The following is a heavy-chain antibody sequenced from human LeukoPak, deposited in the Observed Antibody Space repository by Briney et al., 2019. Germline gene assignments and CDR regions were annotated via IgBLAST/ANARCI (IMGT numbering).Heavy chain of an antibody. V-gene: IGHV4-59*08. Sequence: SETLSVTCTVSGGPISSYYWSWIRQPPGKRLEWIGYIYYTGSTNYNPSLKSRVTISVDTSKNQFSLKLSSVTAADTAVYYCARVHRAGYSYGQYYFDYWGQGTLVTVSS. J-gene: IGHJ4*02. CDR3: ARVHRAGYSYGQYYFDY. CDR1: GGPISSYY. D-gene: IGHD5-18*01. CDR2: IYYTGST.